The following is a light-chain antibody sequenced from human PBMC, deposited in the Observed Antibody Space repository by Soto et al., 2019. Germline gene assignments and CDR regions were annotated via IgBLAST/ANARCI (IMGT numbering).Light chain of an antibody. CDR1: QSVKSG. CDR2: GAS. V-gene: IGKV3-15*01. Sequence: EIMMTQSPATLSVSPGEIASLSFSASQSVKSGLAWYQQKPGQTPRLLIHGASTRATGIPARFSGSGSGTEFTLTISSLQSEDFAVYYCQHYSSSPCTFGQGTKVDIK. J-gene: IGKJ1*01. CDR3: QHYSSSPCT.